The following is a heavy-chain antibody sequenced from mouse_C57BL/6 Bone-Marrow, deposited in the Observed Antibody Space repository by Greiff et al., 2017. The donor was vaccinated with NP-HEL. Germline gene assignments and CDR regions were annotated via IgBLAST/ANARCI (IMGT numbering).Heavy chain of an antibody. Sequence: QVQLQQPGAELVKPGASVKLSCKASGYTFTSYWMHWVKQRPGQGLEWIGMIHPNSGSTNYNEKFKSKATLTVDKSSSTAYMQLSSLTSEDSAVYYCARDGYDYEWYFDVWGTGTTVTVSS. CDR3: ARDGYDYEWYFDV. J-gene: IGHJ1*03. V-gene: IGHV1-64*01. CDR2: IHPNSGST. CDR1: GYTFTSYW. D-gene: IGHD2-4*01.